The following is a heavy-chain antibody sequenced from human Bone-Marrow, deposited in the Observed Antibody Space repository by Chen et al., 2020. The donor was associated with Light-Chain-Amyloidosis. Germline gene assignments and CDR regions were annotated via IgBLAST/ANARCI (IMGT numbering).Heavy chain of an antibody. CDR1: GYTFPNYW. V-gene: IGHV5-51*01. CDR3: ARRREGYNFDD. D-gene: IGHD5-12*01. CDR2: IYPDDSDA. J-gene: IGHJ4*02. Sequence: EVQLEQSGPAVKKPGESLKISCKGSGYTFPNYWIGWVRQMPGKGLGWMGVIYPDDSDARYSPSFEGQVTISADKSITTAYLQWRSLKASDTAMYYCARRREGYNFDDWGQGTLVTVSS.